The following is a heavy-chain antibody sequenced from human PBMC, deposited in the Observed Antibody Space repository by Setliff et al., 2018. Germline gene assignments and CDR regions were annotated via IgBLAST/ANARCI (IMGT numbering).Heavy chain of an antibody. CDR2: IYYSGNS. V-gene: IGHV4-39*01. CDR1: GASITRGSYY. Sequence: SETLSLTCTVSGASITRGSYYWGWIRQPPGKGLEWIGTIYYSGNSNYNPSLKSRVTISIDTSQQFSLRLSSVTAADTAVYYCARRVSGSMQDWWGQGTLVTVSS. CDR3: ARRVSGSMQDW. D-gene: IGHD1-1*01. J-gene: IGHJ1*01.